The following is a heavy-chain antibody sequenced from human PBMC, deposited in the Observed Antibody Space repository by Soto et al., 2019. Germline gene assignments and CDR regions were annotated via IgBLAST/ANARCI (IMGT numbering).Heavy chain of an antibody. V-gene: IGHV4-59*08. CDR2: IYNDGRT. D-gene: IGHD1-26*01. CDR3: AGDIRTGSYRFDY. CDR1: GGPLRRYY. Sequence: ASETLSLTLTLSGGPLRRYYWWWVRPPPEKGLEWIGYIYNDGRTLYNPSLKRRVTISVDTSKNQFSLRLSSVTAADTAIYYCAGDIRTGSYRFDYWGQGALVTVSS. J-gene: IGHJ4*02.